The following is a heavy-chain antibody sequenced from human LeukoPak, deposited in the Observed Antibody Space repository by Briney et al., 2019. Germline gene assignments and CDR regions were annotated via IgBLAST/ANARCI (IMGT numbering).Heavy chain of an antibody. CDR1: GFTFSSYW. V-gene: IGHV3-74*01. CDR3: ARTPGYYDSLDY. J-gene: IGHJ4*02. D-gene: IGHD3-22*01. Sequence: GGSLRLSCAASGFTFSSYWMHWVRQAPGKGLVWVSRINSDGSSTSYADSVKGRFTISRDNAKNTLYLQMDSLRAEDTAVYYCARTPGYYDSLDYWGQGTLVTVSS. CDR2: INSDGSST.